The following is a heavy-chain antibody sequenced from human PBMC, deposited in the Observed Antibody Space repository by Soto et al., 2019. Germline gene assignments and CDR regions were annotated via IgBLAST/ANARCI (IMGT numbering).Heavy chain of an antibody. Sequence: RGSLRLSCAASGFTFSDHYMDWVRQAPGKGLEWVARSRNKANSYTTEYAASVKGRFTISRDDSRNSLYLQMDSLISEDTAVYYCARDKRLGSRSAYGMDVWGQGTTVTVSS. CDR3: ARDKRLGSRSAYGMDV. V-gene: IGHV3-72*01. CDR1: GFTFSDHY. J-gene: IGHJ6*02. CDR2: SRNKANSYTT. D-gene: IGHD5-12*01.